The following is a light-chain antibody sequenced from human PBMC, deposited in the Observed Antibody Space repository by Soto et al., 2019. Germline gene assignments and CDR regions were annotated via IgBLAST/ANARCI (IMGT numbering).Light chain of an antibody. J-gene: IGKJ1*01. Sequence: DIQMTQSPSTLSASVGDRVTITCRASQTTINWLAWYQQKPGKAPKLLIYKASTLESGVPSRFSGSGSGTEFTLTISNLQPDEFGTYYCQHQRTFGQGTKVEIK. CDR3: QHQRT. V-gene: IGKV1-5*03. CDR2: KAS. CDR1: QTTINW.